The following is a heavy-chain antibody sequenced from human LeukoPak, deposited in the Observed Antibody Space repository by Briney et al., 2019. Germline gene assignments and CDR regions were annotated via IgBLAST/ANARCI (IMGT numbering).Heavy chain of an antibody. J-gene: IGHJ3*02. V-gene: IGHV3-48*01. CDR2: ITNSGNSK. CDR1: EFTFSSYS. CDR3: AKAWRAYGDYHTFDI. D-gene: IGHD4-17*01. Sequence: GGSLRLSCAASEFTFSSYSMNWVRQAPGKGLEWVSYITNSGNSKSYADSVKGRFTISRDTSKNTLYLQMSSLRPEDTAVYYCAKAWRAYGDYHTFDIWGQGTMVTVSS.